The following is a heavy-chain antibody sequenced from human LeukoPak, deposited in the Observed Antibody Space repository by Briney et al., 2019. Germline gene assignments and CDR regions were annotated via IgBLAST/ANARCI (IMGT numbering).Heavy chain of an antibody. D-gene: IGHD5-12*01. V-gene: IGHV1-2*02. CDR1: GYTFTVYY. Sequence: GASVKVSCKASGYTFTVYYMHWVRQAPGQGLEGMGWINPNSGGTNYAQKFQGRVTMTRDTSISTAYMELSRLRSDDTAVYYCARGASAVYKVPTSWFDPWGQGTLVTVSS. CDR3: ARGASAVYKVPTSWFDP. J-gene: IGHJ5*02. CDR2: INPNSGGT.